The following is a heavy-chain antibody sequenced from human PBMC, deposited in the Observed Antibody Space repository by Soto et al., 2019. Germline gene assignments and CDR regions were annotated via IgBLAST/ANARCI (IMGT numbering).Heavy chain of an antibody. CDR2: IHQIGIT. CDR3: ANWGGLNCPRVY. V-gene: IGHV4-4*02. CDR1: DGSINSDDW. D-gene: IGHD3-16*01. J-gene: IGHJ4*02. Sequence: QVRLQESGPGLVEPSGTLSLTCAVSDGSINSDDWWTWVRQTPGKGLEWIGEIHQIGITNYNESLKSRVTISIDKSKNQFSLKLTSVTAADTAVYYCANWGGLNCPRVYGGPGILVSVSS.